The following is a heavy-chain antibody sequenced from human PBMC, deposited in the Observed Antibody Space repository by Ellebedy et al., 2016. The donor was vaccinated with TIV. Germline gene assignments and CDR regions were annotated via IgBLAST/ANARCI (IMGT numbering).Heavy chain of an antibody. J-gene: IGHJ4*02. V-gene: IGHV3-30-3*01. CDR2: ISYDGTNK. Sequence: GESLKISXAASGFTFSSYAMHWVRQAPGKGLEWVAVISYDGTNKYYADSVKGRFTISRDNSKNTLYLQMNSLRAEDTAVYYCARDPGIAALDFWGQGTLVIVSS. CDR3: ARDPGIAALDF. CDR1: GFTFSSYA. D-gene: IGHD6-13*01.